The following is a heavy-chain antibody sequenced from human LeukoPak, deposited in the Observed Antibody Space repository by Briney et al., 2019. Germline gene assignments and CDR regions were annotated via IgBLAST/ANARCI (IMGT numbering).Heavy chain of an antibody. V-gene: IGHV1-18*01. CDR1: GYTFTSYG. Sequence: EASVRVSCKASGYTFTSYGISWVRQAPGQGLEWMGWISAYNGNTTYAQKLQGRVTMTTDTSTSTAYMELRSLRSDDTAVYYCARATGNRVVVPQAYGMDVWGQGTTVTVSS. CDR2: ISAYNGNT. J-gene: IGHJ6*02. D-gene: IGHD3-22*01. CDR3: ARATGNRVVVPQAYGMDV.